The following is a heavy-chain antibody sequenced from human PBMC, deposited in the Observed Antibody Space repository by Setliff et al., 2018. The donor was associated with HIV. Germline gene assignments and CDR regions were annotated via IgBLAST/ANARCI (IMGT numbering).Heavy chain of an antibody. CDR2: IYHSGST. V-gene: IGHV4-4*02. J-gene: IGHJ6*03. Sequence: SETLSLTCAVSGGSISSSNWWRWVRQPPGKGLEWIGEIYHSGSTKYKSSLKSRVTISVDKSKNQFSLKLSSVTAADTAVYYCARTVRREFRTNVGDHYYFYMDVWGKGTTVTVSS. CDR3: ARTVRREFRTNVGDHYYFYMDV. CDR1: GGSISSSNW. D-gene: IGHD3-3*01.